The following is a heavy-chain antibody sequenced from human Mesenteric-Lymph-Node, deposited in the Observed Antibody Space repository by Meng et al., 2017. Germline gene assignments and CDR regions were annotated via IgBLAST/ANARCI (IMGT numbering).Heavy chain of an antibody. CDR2: INHSGST. Sequence: SQTLSLTCAVHGGSFSGYYWSWIRQPPGKGLEWIGEINHSGSTNYNPSLKSRVTISVDTSKNQFSLKLSSVTAADTAVYYCARGGYYCSSTCCYPRSRSYYYGKDVWGQGTMVTVSS. V-gene: IGHV4-34*01. D-gene: IGHD2-2*01. CDR1: GGSFSGYY. CDR3: ARGGYYCSSTCCYPRSRSYYYGKDV. J-gene: IGHJ6*02.